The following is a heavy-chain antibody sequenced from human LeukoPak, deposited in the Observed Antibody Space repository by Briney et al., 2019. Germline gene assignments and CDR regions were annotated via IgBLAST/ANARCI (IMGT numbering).Heavy chain of an antibody. J-gene: IGHJ4*02. CDR2: ISWNSGSI. D-gene: IGHD2-2*01. CDR1: GFTFDAYA. Sequence: GGSLRLSCAASGFTFDAYAMHWVRQAPGKGLEWVSGISWNSGSIGYADSVKGRFTISRDNAKNSLYLQMNSLRAEDTAVYYCARDLLAGSSVGSGYWGQGTLVTVSS. V-gene: IGHV3-9*01. CDR3: ARDLLAGSSVGSGY.